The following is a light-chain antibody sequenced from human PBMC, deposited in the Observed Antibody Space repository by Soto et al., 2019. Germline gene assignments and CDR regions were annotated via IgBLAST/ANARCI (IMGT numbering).Light chain of an antibody. Sequence: EIVLTDSPGTLSLSLWEIATLSCRASQSVSSSYLAWYQQKPGQAPRLLIYGASSRAIGIPDRFSGSGSGTDFTLTISRLEPEDFAVHYCQQYGSSPATFGQGTKVDIK. CDR3: QQYGSSPAT. CDR1: QSVSSSY. CDR2: GAS. V-gene: IGKV3-20*01. J-gene: IGKJ1*01.